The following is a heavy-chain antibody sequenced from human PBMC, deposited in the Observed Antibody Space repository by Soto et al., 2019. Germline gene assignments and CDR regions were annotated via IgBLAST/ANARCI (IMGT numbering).Heavy chain of an antibody. Sequence: SETLSLTCTVSGGSISSYYWSWIRQPPGKGLEWIGYIYYSGSTNYNPSLKSRVTISVDTSKTQFSLKLSSVTAADTAVYYCARHLYEYSSSFDYWGQGTLVTVSS. CDR2: IYYSGST. J-gene: IGHJ4*02. CDR3: ARHLYEYSSSFDY. CDR1: GGSISSYY. D-gene: IGHD6-6*01. V-gene: IGHV4-59*08.